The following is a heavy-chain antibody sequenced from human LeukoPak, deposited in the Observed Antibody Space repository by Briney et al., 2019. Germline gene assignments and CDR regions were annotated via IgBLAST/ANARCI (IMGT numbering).Heavy chain of an antibody. D-gene: IGHD4-17*01. CDR2: IGGRGINT. CDR3: GRDPNGDYVGAFEF. CDR1: EFTFASYA. Sequence: GGSLRLSCVASEFTFASYAMTWVRLIPGKKREWVASIGGRGINTKYADTVRGRFTIARDNSKNTLYLQMNSLRAEDTAIYYCGRDPNGDYVGAFEFWGQGTLASVSS. J-gene: IGHJ3*01. V-gene: IGHV3-23*01.